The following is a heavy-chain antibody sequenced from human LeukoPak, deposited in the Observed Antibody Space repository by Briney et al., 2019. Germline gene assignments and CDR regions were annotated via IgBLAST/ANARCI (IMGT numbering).Heavy chain of an antibody. Sequence: SETLSLTCTVSGVSITSYYWSWIRQPAGKGLEWIGRIYTSGSTNYNPSLKSRVTMSVDTSKNQFSLKLSSVTAADTAVYYCARDAYYYDSSGYLGVDYWGQGTLVTVSS. CDR2: IYTSGST. J-gene: IGHJ4*02. CDR3: ARDAYYYDSSGYLGVDY. D-gene: IGHD3-22*01. CDR1: GVSITSYY. V-gene: IGHV4-4*07.